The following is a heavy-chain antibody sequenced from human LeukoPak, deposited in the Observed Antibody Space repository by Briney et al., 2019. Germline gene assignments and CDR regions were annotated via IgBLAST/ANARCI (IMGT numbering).Heavy chain of an antibody. V-gene: IGHV4-59*08. J-gene: IGHJ4*02. D-gene: IGHD6-13*01. CDR2: IYYSGST. CDR1: GGSISSYY. Sequence: SETLSLTCTASGGSISSYYWSWIRQPPGKGLEWIGYIYYSGSTNYNPSLKSRVTISVDTSKNQFSLKLSSVTAADTAVYYCARGIAAVSFLDYWGQGTLVTVSS. CDR3: ARGIAAVSFLDY.